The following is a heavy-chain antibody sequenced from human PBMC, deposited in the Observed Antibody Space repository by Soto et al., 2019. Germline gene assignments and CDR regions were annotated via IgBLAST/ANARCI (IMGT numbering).Heavy chain of an antibody. CDR3: VRDMQLWRVDS. D-gene: IGHD2-15*01. V-gene: IGHV3-23*01. Sequence: GGSLRLSCAASGFTFSSYAMSWVRQAPGKELEWVSAISASGGNIYYADSVKGRFTISRDNSKNTLYLQMNILRADDSAVYYCVRDMQLWRVDSWGQGTVVTVSS. J-gene: IGHJ4*02. CDR2: ISASGGNI. CDR1: GFTFSSYA.